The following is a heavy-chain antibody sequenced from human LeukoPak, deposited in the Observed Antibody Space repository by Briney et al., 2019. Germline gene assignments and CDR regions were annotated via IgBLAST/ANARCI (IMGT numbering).Heavy chain of an antibody. CDR2: ISSSSYI. CDR1: GFTFSSYS. J-gene: IGHJ4*02. CDR3: ARQSGYDPAGPPFFDY. D-gene: IGHD5-12*01. Sequence: GGSLRLSCAASGFTFSSYSMNWVRQAPGKGLEWVSSISSSSYIYYADSVKGRFTISRDNAKNSLYLQMNSLRAEDTAVYYCARQSGYDPAGPPFFDYWGQGTLVTASS. V-gene: IGHV3-21*01.